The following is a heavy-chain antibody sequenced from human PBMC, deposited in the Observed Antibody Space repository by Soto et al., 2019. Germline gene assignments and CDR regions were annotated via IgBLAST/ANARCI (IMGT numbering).Heavy chain of an antibody. CDR2: GGWSGDST. V-gene: IGHV3-23*01. Sequence: EVQLLDSGGGLVQPGGSLRLSCAASGFTFSNYAMSWVRQAPGKGLELVSGGGWSGDSTYYADSVKGRFTISRDNSKDILYLKKNSLRAEDTTVYYCAKSPLGYCSGGGCSPPLYFDYWGQGNLVTVSS. D-gene: IGHD2-15*01. CDR3: AKSPLGYCSGGGCSPPLYFDY. J-gene: IGHJ4*02. CDR1: GFTFSNYA.